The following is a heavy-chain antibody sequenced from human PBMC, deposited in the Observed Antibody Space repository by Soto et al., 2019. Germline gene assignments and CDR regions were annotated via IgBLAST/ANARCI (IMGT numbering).Heavy chain of an antibody. J-gene: IGHJ5*02. CDR1: GFTFSSYA. CDR3: AKDPLGVLYNWFAP. V-gene: IGHV3-23*01. D-gene: IGHD3-16*01. Sequence: GGSLRLSCAASGFTFSSYAMSWVRQAPGKGLEWVSATSGSGGSTYYADSVKGRFTISRDNSKNTLYLQMNSLRAEDTAVYYCAKDPLGVLYNWFAPWGQGTLVTVSS. CDR2: TSGSGGST.